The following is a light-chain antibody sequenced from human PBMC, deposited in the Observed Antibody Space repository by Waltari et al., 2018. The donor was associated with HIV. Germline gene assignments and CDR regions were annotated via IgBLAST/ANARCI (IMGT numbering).Light chain of an antibody. J-gene: IGKJ2*01. Sequence: EIVMTQSPATLSVSPADRATLSCRASQSVSSNLAWYQQKPGQAPRLLIYGASTRATGIPARFSGSGSGTEFTLTISSLQSEDFAVYYCQQYNNWPPQYTFGQGTKLEIK. CDR3: QQYNNWPPQYT. CDR2: GAS. V-gene: IGKV3-15*01. CDR1: QSVSSN.